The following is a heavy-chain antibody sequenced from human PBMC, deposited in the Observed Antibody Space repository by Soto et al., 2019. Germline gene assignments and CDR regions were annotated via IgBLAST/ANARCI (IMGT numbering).Heavy chain of an antibody. Sequence: SDTLSLTCTFSVCSVISFYYFLSFLRECPGNGLEWIAYIYYSGSTNYNPSLKSRATISVDTSKTQVSLTLTSMTAADAALYYCGRYTNYYYYGLEVWGQGTAVTVSS. CDR2: IYYSGST. CDR1: VCSVISFYYF. CDR3: GRYTNYYYYGLEV. D-gene: IGHD2-2*02. J-gene: IGHJ6*02. V-gene: IGHV4-61*01.